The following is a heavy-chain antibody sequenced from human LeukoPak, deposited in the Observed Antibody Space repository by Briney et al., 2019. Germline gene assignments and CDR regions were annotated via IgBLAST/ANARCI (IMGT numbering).Heavy chain of an antibody. D-gene: IGHD2-8*02. V-gene: IGHV3-7*01. CDR1: GFTFGNFW. Sequence: GGSLRLSCAASGFTFGNFWMSWVRHAPGRGLQWVASMKGDGSHIYYVDSVKGRFTISRDNARNSLYLQMYSQRAEDTAVYYCARLFGGVTTFDYWGQGALVTVSS. CDR2: MKGDGSHI. J-gene: IGHJ4*02. CDR3: ARLFGGVTTFDY.